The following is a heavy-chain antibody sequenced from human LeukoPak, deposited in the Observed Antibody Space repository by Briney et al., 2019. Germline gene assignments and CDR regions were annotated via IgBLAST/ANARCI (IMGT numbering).Heavy chain of an antibody. CDR1: GFTFSSYA. CDR2: ISGSGGST. Sequence: GGSLRLSCAASGFTFSSYAMSWVRQAPGKGLEWVSAISGSGGSTYYADSVKGRFTISRDNSKNTLYLQMNSLRAEDTAVYYCAKSILPFLLWFGSPFDYWGQGTLVTVSS. D-gene: IGHD3-10*01. V-gene: IGHV3-23*01. CDR3: AKSILPFLLWFGSPFDY. J-gene: IGHJ4*02.